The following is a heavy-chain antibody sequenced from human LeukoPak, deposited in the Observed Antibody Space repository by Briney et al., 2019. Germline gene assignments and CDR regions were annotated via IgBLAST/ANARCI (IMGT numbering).Heavy chain of an antibody. CDR3: ARHFLWFGEFGPFDY. CDR2: IYPGDSDT. D-gene: IGHD3-10*01. J-gene: IGHJ4*02. Sequence: PGESLKISCKGSGYSFTSYWIGWVRQMPGKGLEWMGIIYPGDSDTRYSPSFQGQVTISADKSISTAYLQWSSLKASDTAMYYCARHFLWFGEFGPFDYWGQGTLVTVSS. CDR1: GYSFTSYW. V-gene: IGHV5-51*01.